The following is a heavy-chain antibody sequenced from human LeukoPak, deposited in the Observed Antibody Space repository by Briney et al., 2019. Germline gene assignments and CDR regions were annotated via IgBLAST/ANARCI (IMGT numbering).Heavy chain of an antibody. D-gene: IGHD3-22*01. CDR2: IIPIFGTA. Sequence: SVKVSCKASGGTFSSYAISWVRQAPGQGLEWMGGIIPIFGTANCAQKFQGRVTITTDESTSTAYMELSSLRSEDTAVYYCAIRLRVVVITGYFDYWGQGTLVTVSS. CDR3: AIRLRVVVITGYFDY. J-gene: IGHJ4*02. CDR1: GGTFSSYA. V-gene: IGHV1-69*05.